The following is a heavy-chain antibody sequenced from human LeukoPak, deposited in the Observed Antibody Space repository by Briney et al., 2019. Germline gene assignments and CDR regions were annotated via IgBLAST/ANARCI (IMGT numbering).Heavy chain of an antibody. V-gene: IGHV3-21*01. Sequence: GGSLRLSCAASGFTFSTYYMNWVRQAPGKRLEWVSFITGSSSYIYYTDSVKGRFTISRDNAKNSLFLQMNSLRDEDTAVYYCARDRVGYCASTRCFTIDHWGQGTLVTVSS. J-gene: IGHJ4*02. D-gene: IGHD2-2*01. CDR1: GFTFSTYY. CDR2: ITGSSSYI. CDR3: ARDRVGYCASTRCFTIDH.